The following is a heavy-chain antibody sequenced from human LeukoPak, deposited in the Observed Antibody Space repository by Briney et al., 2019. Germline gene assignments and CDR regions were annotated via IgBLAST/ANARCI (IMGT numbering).Heavy chain of an antibody. CDR3: AREIFGSGSCPDF. V-gene: IGHV3-33*01. CDR1: GFSFDTDA. J-gene: IGHJ4*02. D-gene: IGHD3-10*01. Sequence: GGSLRLSCAASGFSFDTDAMHCVRQAPGQGLEWVALIWHDGSHKFYSNSVRGQFTISRDNSKNTVYLQMNNLRPDDTAVYYCAREIFGSGSCPDFWGQGTLVTVSS. CDR2: IWHDGSHK.